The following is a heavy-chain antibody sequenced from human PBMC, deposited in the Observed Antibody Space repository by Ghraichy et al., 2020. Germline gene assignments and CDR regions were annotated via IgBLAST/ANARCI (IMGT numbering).Heavy chain of an antibody. CDR3: ARLSHVKPLDY. J-gene: IGHJ4*02. Sequence: SETLSLTCTVSGGSISSSSYYWGWIRQPPGKGLEWIGSIYYSGSTYYNPSLKSRVTISVDTSKNQFSLKLSSVTAADTAVYYCARLSHVKPLDYWGQGTLVTVSS. CDR1: GGSISSSSYY. CDR2: IYYSGST. V-gene: IGHV4-39*01. D-gene: IGHD3-10*02.